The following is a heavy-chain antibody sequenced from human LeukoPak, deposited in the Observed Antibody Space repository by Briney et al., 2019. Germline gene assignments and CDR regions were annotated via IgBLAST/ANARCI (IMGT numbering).Heavy chain of an antibody. J-gene: IGHJ5*02. D-gene: IGHD2-2*01. V-gene: IGHV3-23*01. CDR3: AKDRFPGYCSSTSCYPPYNWFDP. CDR2: ISGSGGST. Sequence: PGGSLRLSCAASGFTFSSYAMSWVRQAPGKGLEWVSAISGSGGSTYYADSVKGRFTLSRDNSKNTLYLQMNSLRAEDTAVYYCAKDRFPGYCSSTSCYPPYNWFDPWGQGTLVTVSS. CDR1: GFTFSSYA.